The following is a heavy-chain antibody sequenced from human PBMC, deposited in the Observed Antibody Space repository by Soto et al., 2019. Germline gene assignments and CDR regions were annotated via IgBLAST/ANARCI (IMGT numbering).Heavy chain of an antibody. CDR3: AKEGYRGYDGSGWFDP. CDR1: GFSFSSYN. J-gene: IGHJ5*02. V-gene: IGHV3-23*01. CDR2: ISGSGGST. Sequence: PGGSLRLSCAASGFSFSSYNMNWVRQAPGKGLEWVSAISGSGGSTYYADSVKGRFTISRDNSKNTLYLQMNSLRAEDTAVYYCAKEGYRGYDGSGWFDPWGQGTLVTVSA. D-gene: IGHD5-12*01.